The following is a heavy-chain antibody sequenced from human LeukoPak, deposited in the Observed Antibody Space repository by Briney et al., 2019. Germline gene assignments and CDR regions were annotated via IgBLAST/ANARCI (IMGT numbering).Heavy chain of an antibody. CDR1: GFTFSSYR. CDR2: ISSRSSYI. CDR3: ARDPSYDGYYYGMDV. J-gene: IGHJ6*02. Sequence: GGSLRLSCAASGFTFSSYRMKWVRQAPGKGLELVSSISSRSSYIYYADSVKGRFTISRDNAKNSLYLQMNSLRAEDTAVYYCARDPSYDGYYYGMDVWGQGTTVTVSS. V-gene: IGHV3-21*01. D-gene: IGHD1-26*01.